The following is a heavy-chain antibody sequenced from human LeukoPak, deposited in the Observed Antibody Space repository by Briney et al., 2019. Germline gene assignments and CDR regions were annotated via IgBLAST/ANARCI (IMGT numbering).Heavy chain of an antibody. V-gene: IGHV4-38-2*02. D-gene: IGHD2-8*01. CDR3: ARDPGYCTNGLCDY. CDR2: IYYSGST. CDR1: GYSISSGYY. Sequence: PSETLSPTCTVSGYSISSGYYWGWIRQPPGKGLEWIGSIYYSGSTYYNPSLKSRVTISVDTSKNQFSLKLSSVTAADTAVYYCARDPGYCTNGLCDYWGQGTLVTVSS. J-gene: IGHJ4*02.